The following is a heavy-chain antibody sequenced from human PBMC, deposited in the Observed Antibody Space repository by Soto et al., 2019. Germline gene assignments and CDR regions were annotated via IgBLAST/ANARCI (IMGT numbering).Heavy chain of an antibody. CDR1: GGSISSGLHY. D-gene: IGHD6-19*01. J-gene: IGHJ6*02. CDR2: IYYNGTT. CDR3: ARQWQLRCMDV. V-gene: IGHV4-31*03. Sequence: QVQLQESGPGLVKPSQTLSLTCTVSGGSISSGLHYWAWIRQFPGKGLEWIGSIYYNGTTYDNASLKSRLAISIDTSENQFSLKLRSVTATDTAVYYCARQWQLRCMDVWGQGTTVSVS.